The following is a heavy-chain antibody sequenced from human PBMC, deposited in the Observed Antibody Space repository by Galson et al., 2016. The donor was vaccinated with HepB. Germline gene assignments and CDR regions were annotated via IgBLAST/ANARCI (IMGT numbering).Heavy chain of an antibody. CDR2: ISATGGST. D-gene: IGHD3-10*01. CDR3: CKDPYYYGSGVSVFDS. Sequence: SLRLSCAASGFTFSSYGMSWVRQAPGKGLEWVSSISATGGSTYYADSLKGRFTNSRGNSKDTLFLQMNSLRAEDTAVYYCCKDPYYYGSGVSVFDSWGQGTLVTVSS. CDR1: GFTFSSYG. J-gene: IGHJ4*02. V-gene: IGHV3-23*01.